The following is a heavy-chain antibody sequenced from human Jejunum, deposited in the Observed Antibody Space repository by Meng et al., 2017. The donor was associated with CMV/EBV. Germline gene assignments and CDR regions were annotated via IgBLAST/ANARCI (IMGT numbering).Heavy chain of an antibody. D-gene: IGHD3-10*01. CDR3: ARARVPMIRGVPFDY. J-gene: IGHJ4*02. CDR2: IKQDGSET. CDR1: EFTFSTYW. V-gene: IGHV3-7*01. Sequence: EFTFSTYWMTSVRQAQGKGLEWVANIKQDGSETYYVDSVKGLFTISRDNAKSSLYLQMDSLRAGDTAMYYCARARVPMIRGVPFDYWGQGTLVTVSS.